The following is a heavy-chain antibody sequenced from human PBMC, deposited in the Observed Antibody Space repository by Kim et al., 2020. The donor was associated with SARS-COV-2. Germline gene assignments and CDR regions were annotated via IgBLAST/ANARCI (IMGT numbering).Heavy chain of an antibody. Sequence: GESLKISCKVSGYSFTNYWIGWVRQMPGKGLEWMGVIHPGNSDARYTPPFQGQAPISADKSINATYLQWNSLKASDSAMYYCARLEGNYYDTSGYYRFFDYWGQGTQVTVSS. D-gene: IGHD3-22*01. J-gene: IGHJ4*02. CDR1: GYSFTNYW. CDR3: ARLEGNYYDTSGYYRFFDY. CDR2: IHPGNSDA. V-gene: IGHV5-51*01.